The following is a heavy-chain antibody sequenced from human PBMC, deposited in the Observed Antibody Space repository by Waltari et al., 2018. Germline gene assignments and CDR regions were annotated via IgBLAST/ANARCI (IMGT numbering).Heavy chain of an antibody. V-gene: IGHV5-51*01. Sequence: EVQLVQSGAEVKKPGESLKISCKGSGYSFTSYWIGWVRQTPGKGLEWMGIIYPGDSDTRYSPSFQGQVTISADKSISTAYLQWSSLKASDTAMYCCARWAPYGSGLPHYFDYWGQGTLVTVSS. J-gene: IGHJ4*02. D-gene: IGHD3-10*01. CDR3: ARWAPYGSGLPHYFDY. CDR1: GYSFTSYW. CDR2: IYPGDSDT.